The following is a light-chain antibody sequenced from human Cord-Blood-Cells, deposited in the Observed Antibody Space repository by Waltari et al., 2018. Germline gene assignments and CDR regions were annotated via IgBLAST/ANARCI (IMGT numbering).Light chain of an antibody. CDR3: CSYAGSSTYV. CDR1: SSDVGSYNL. CDR2: EGR. Sequence: QSALTQPASVSGSPGQSITISCTGTSSDVGSYNLVSWYQQHPGKAPKLMIYEGRKRPAGVSNRFSGSKSRNTASLTISGLQAEDEADYYCCSYAGSSTYVFGTGTKVTVL. V-gene: IGLV2-23*01. J-gene: IGLJ1*01.